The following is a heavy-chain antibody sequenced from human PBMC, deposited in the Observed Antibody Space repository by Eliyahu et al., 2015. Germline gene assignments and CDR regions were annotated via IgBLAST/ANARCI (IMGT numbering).Heavy chain of an antibody. Sequence: QVQLVQSGAEVKKPGSSVKVSCKASGGTFSSYAISWVRQAPGQGLEWMGRIIPILGIANYAQKFQGRVTITADKSTSTAYMELSSLRSEDTAVYYCASSDTRYFGFDYYGMDVWGQGTTVTVSS. D-gene: IGHD3-9*01. CDR2: IIPILGIA. J-gene: IGHJ6*02. V-gene: IGHV1-69*04. CDR1: GGTFSSYA. CDR3: ASSDTRYFGFDYYGMDV.